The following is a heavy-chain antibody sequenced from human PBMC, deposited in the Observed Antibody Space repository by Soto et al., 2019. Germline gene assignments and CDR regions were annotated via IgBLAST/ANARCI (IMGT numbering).Heavy chain of an antibody. CDR3: ARGNTHGYYYMDV. V-gene: IGHV4-59*08. Sequence: QVQLQESGPGLVKPSETLSLTCAVSGASMNTYYWRWIRQPPGKGLEWIGYFYYSGLTNYNPSLKSRVTISLDTSKNQFSLKLSSVTAADTAVYFCARGNTHGYYYMDVWGRGTTVTVSS. D-gene: IGHD3-22*01. CDR2: FYYSGLT. CDR1: GASMNTYY. J-gene: IGHJ6*03.